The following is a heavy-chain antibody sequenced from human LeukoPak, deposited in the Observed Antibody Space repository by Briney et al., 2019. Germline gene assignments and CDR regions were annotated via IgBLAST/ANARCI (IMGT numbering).Heavy chain of an antibody. J-gene: IGHJ4*02. V-gene: IGHV3-23*01. CDR2: ITNSGGST. CDR3: AKALRAFYFDC. Sequence: GGSLRLSCAASGFSVTRNYVSWVRQAPGKGLEWVSAITNSGGSTYYADSVKGRFAISRDNSKNTLSLQMNSLRAEDTAIYYCAKALRAFYFDCWGQGALVTVSS. CDR1: GFSVTRNY.